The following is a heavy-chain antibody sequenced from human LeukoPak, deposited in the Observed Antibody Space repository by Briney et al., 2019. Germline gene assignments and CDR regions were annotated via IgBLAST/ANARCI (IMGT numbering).Heavy chain of an antibody. CDR1: GFAVSSNY. V-gene: IGHV3-53*01. Sequence: PGGSLRLSCAASGFAVSSNYISWVRQAPGEGLEWVSIIYSDGSTFHADSVKGRFTMSRDNSKNTLDLQMNSLRAEDTAVYFCARDRHRYRGINGDGDAFDIWGQGTMVTVSS. CDR2: IYSDGST. D-gene: IGHD5-12*01. CDR3: ARDRHRYRGINGDGDAFDI. J-gene: IGHJ3*02.